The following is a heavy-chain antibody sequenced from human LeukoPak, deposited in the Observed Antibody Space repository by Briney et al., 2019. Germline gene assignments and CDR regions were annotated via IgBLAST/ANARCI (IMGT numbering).Heavy chain of an antibody. V-gene: IGHV3-33*01. D-gene: IGHD5-18*01. J-gene: IGHJ3*02. CDR2: IWYDGSNK. CDR1: GFTFSSYG. CDR3: ARGATWIQLWLRAFDI. Sequence: GGSLRLSCAASGFTFSSYGMHWVRAAPGKGLEWVAVIWYDGSNKYYADSVKGRFTISRDNSKNTLYLQISSLRAEDTAVYYCARGATWIQLWLRAFDIWGQGTMVTVSS.